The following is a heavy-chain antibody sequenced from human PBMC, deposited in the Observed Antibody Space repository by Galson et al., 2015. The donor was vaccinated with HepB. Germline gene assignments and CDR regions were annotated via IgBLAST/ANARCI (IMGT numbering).Heavy chain of an antibody. CDR2: ISYDGNNK. D-gene: IGHD5-24*01. V-gene: IGHV3-30-3*01. CDR3: ARGVEIKTMTADAFDI. Sequence: SLRLSCAASGFTFSTYAVHWVRQAPGKGLEWVAIISYDGNNKYYAASVKGRFTISRDNSKNTLYLQMNSLRAEDTAVYYCARGVEIKTMTADAFDIWGQGTLVTVSS. J-gene: IGHJ3*02. CDR1: GFTFSTYA.